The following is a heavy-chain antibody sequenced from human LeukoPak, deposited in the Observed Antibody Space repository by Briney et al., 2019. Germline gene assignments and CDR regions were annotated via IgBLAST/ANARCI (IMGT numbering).Heavy chain of an antibody. V-gene: IGHV3-53*01. D-gene: IGHD2-2*02. CDR1: GFTVSSKD. J-gene: IGHJ6*02. CDR3: ASLYSYGMDV. Sequence: GGSLRLSCAASGFTVSSKDMNWVRQAPGKGLEWVSVLYSGGRTYYADSVKGRFTISRDNSKNTLYLQMNSLRDEDTAVYYCASLYSYGMDVWGQGTTVTVSS. CDR2: LYSGGRT.